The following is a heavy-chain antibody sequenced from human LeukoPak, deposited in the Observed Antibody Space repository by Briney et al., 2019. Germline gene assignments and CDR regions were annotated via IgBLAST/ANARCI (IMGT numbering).Heavy chain of an antibody. CDR3: ATYRQVLLPFES. CDR1: GFTFSDYY. Sequence: GGSLRLSCIASGFTFSDYYMNWIRQAPGKGLEWISYISSSSTPIYYADSVKGRFTIFRDNSKSTLTLQMNSLRAEDTAIYYCATYRQVLLPFESWGQGTLVTVSS. CDR2: ISSSSTPI. J-gene: IGHJ4*02. D-gene: IGHD2-8*02. V-gene: IGHV3-11*01.